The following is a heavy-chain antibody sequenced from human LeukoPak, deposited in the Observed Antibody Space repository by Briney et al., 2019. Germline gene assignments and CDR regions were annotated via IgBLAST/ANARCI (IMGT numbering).Heavy chain of an antibody. CDR3: ARERNSGTYFKGEDFDY. J-gene: IGHJ4*02. CDR2: IYHSGGT. V-gene: IGHV4-38-2*02. D-gene: IGHD1-26*01. CDR1: GYSISSGYY. Sequence: SETLSLTCAVSGYSISSGYYWGWIRQPPGKGLEWIGSIYHSGGTYYNPSLKSRVTISVDTSKNQFSLKLSSVTAADTAVYYCARERNSGTYFKGEDFDYWGQGTLVTVSS.